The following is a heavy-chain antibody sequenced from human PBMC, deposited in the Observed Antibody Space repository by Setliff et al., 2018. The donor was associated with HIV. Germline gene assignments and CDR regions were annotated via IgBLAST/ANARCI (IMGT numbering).Heavy chain of an antibody. CDR3: ARDRRDDYYLTAYFDS. CDR2: ISTSGTT. Sequence: SETLSLTCTVSGDSITSGTYYWSWIRQPAGMRLEWIGHISTSGTTNYNPSLKSLVTISADTSKSQFSLKLTSVTATDTAVYYCARDRRDDYYLTAYFDSLCQGTLVTVSS. D-gene: IGHD1-26*01. J-gene: IGHJ4*02. CDR1: GDSITSGTYY. V-gene: IGHV4-61*09.